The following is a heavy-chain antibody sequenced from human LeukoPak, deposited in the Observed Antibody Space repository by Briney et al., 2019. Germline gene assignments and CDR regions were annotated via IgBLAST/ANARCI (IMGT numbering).Heavy chain of an antibody. J-gene: IGHJ4*02. Sequence: SETLSLTCAVYGGSFSNYFWNWIRQPPGKGLEWIAEIHHTGHINYNPSLKSRVTVSVDRSKNQFSLKLTSVTAAGTAVYYCALFEVVVGSTQDFWGQGTLVTVSS. D-gene: IGHD2-15*01. CDR3: ALFEVVVGSTQDF. V-gene: IGHV4-34*01. CDR2: IHHTGHI. CDR1: GGSFSNYF.